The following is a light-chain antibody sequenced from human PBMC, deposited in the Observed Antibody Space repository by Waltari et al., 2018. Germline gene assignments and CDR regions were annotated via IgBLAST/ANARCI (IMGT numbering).Light chain of an antibody. CDR2: GAS. Sequence: EIVLTQSPVTLSLSPGERATLSCRASESITTNFIAWYQQKPGQAPRPLIHGASIRATGISDFFSGSGSGTDFTLTISRLEPEDFAVYYCQHYGRSAITFGQGTKVEIK. J-gene: IGKJ1*01. CDR3: QHYGRSAIT. CDR1: ESITTNF. V-gene: IGKV3-20*01.